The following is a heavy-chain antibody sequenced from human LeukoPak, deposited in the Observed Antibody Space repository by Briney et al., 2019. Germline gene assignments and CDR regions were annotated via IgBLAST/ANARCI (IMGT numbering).Heavy chain of an antibody. D-gene: IGHD6-13*01. Sequence: SDTLALTCTVFGGSISTYYWHWIRKPPGKGLRWIGYIYYSGSTNYTPSLKSRVTISVDTSKNQFSLKLSSVTAADTAVYYCARVYYSSSYDYWYFDLWGRGTLVTVSS. CDR2: IYYSGST. V-gene: IGHV4-59*01. CDR1: GGSISTYY. J-gene: IGHJ2*01. CDR3: ARVYYSSSYDYWYFDL.